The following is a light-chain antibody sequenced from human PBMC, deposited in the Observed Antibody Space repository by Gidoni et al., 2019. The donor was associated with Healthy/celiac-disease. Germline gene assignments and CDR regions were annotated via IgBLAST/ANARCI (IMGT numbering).Light chain of an antibody. J-gene: IGKJ3*01. Sequence: IVLTHSPATLSLSPGERATLSCRASQSVSSYLAWSQPKPGQAPRLLIYDASNRDTGIPARFRGSGSGTDFTLTISSLEPEDFAVYYCQQRSNWPLTFGPGTKVDIK. CDR2: DAS. CDR3: QQRSNWPLT. V-gene: IGKV3-11*01. CDR1: QSVSSY.